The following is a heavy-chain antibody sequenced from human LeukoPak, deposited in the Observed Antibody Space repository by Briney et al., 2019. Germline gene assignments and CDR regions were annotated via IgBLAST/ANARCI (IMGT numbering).Heavy chain of an antibody. Sequence: SETLSLTCTVSGGSISSLYYSWIRQPPGKGLEWIGYIYYSGSTNYNPSLKSRVTISVDTSKNQFSLKLSSVTAADTAVYYCAVESYENSNYSPEVPGTWGQGTLVTVSS. V-gene: IGHV4-59*08. CDR2: IYYSGST. CDR3: AVESYENSNYSPEVPGT. CDR1: GGSISSLY. D-gene: IGHD3-22*01. J-gene: IGHJ4*02.